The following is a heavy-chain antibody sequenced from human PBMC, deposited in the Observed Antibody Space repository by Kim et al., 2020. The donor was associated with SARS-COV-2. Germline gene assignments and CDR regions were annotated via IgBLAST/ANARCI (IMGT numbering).Heavy chain of an antibody. CDR3: ARGDIVATIGSSWFDP. D-gene: IGHD5-12*01. CDR1: GYTFTSYD. CDR2: MNPNSGNT. V-gene: IGHV1-8*01. Sequence: ASVKVSCKASGYTFTSYDINWVRQATGQGLEWMGWMNPNSGNTGYAQKFQGRVTMTRNTSISTAYMELSSLRSEDTAVYYCARGDIVATIGSSWFDPWGQGTLVTVSS. J-gene: IGHJ5*02.